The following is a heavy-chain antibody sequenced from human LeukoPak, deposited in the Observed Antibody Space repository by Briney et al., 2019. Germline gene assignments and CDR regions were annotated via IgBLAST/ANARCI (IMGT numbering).Heavy chain of an antibody. Sequence: SQTLSLTCTVSGASFSSGDQYWNWIRQHPGKGLGWIAYIYYSGSTYYNPSLKSRVTISVDTSKNQFSLKLSSVTAADTAVYYCARDQRVAAAGTVWFDPWGQGTLVTVSS. J-gene: IGHJ5*02. CDR3: ARDQRVAAAGTVWFDP. CDR2: IYYSGST. CDR1: GASFSSGDQY. D-gene: IGHD6-13*01. V-gene: IGHV4-31*02.